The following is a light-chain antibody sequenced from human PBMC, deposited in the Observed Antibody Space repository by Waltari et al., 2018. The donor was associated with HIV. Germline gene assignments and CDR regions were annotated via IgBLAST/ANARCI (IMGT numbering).Light chain of an antibody. Sequence: LVLTQSPSASASLGASVRLTCTLSSGHSNYVIAWHPPPPEKGPRFLMSLNSDGSYTRGDGIPDRFSGSSSGAARYVTISSLQSDDEADYYCQTWGTGIVVFGGGTKLAVL. J-gene: IGLJ2*01. CDR2: LNSDGSY. V-gene: IGLV4-69*01. CDR1: SGHSNYV. CDR3: QTWGTGIVV.